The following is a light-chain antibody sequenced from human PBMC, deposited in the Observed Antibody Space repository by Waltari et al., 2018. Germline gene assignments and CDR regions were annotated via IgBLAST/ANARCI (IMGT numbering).Light chain of an antibody. J-gene: IGKJ2*01. Sequence: EIVLTQSPGTLSLSPGERATLSCRARQSISGSHFAWYQQISGQAPRLLIYGASSRATGIPDRFSGSGSGTDFTLTIIRLAPEDFAVYYCQQYNSSLLSTFGQGTKVEIK. CDR2: GAS. CDR1: QSISGSH. CDR3: QQYNSSLLST. V-gene: IGKV3-20*01.